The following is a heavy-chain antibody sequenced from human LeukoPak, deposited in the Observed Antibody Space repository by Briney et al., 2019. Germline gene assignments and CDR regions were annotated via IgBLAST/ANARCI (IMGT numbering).Heavy chain of an antibody. CDR2: ISWNSGSI. J-gene: IGHJ4*02. Sequence: PGGSLRLSCAASGFTFDDYAMHWVRQAPGRGLEWVSGISWNSGSIGYADSVKGRFTISRDNAKNSLYLRMNSLRAEDTALYYCAKGQKASMVRGVIGYWGQGTLVTVSS. V-gene: IGHV3-9*01. CDR3: AKGQKASMVRGVIGY. D-gene: IGHD3-10*01. CDR1: GFTFDDYA.